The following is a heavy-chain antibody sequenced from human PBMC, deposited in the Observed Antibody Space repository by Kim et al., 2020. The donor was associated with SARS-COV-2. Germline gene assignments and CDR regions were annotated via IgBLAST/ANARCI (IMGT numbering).Heavy chain of an antibody. CDR2: IKSKTDGGTT. D-gene: IGHD6-13*01. J-gene: IGHJ6*02. CDR3: TAPGRYSSSWEPYYYYGMDV. V-gene: IGHV3-15*01. Sequence: GGSLRLSCAASGFTFSNAWMSWVRQAPGKGLEWVGRIKSKTDGGTTDYAAPVKGRFTISRDDSKNTLYLQMNSLKTEDTAVYYCTAPGRYSSSWEPYYYYGMDVWGQGTTVTVSS. CDR1: GFTFSNAW.